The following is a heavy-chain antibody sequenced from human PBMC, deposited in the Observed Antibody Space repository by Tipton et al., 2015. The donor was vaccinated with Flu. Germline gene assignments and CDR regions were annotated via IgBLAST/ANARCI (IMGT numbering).Heavy chain of an antibody. CDR3: AKEKATRREGAFDI. D-gene: IGHD1-26*01. J-gene: IGHJ3*02. CDR2: ITGSGGQT. CDR1: GFTVSSNY. V-gene: IGHV3-23*01. Sequence: SLRLSCVASGFTVSSNYMSWVRQAPGKGLEWVSAITGSGGQTFYADSLKGRFTIARDNSKNTLYLQMSSLRDEDTAVYYCAKEKATRREGAFDIWGQGTMV.